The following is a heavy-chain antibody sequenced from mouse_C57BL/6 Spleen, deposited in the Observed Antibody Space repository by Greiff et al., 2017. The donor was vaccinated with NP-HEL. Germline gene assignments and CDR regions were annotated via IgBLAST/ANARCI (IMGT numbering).Heavy chain of an antibody. J-gene: IGHJ1*03. CDR3: TRRSSYEYFDV. CDR2: IDPETGGT. CDR1: GYTFTDYE. Sequence: VQLQQSGAELVRPGASVTLSCKASGYTFTDYEMHWVKQTPVHGLEWIGAIDPETGGTAYNQKFKGKAILTADKSSSTAYMELRSLTSEDSAVYYCTRRSSYEYFDVWGTGTTVTVSS. V-gene: IGHV1-15*01. D-gene: IGHD1-1*01.